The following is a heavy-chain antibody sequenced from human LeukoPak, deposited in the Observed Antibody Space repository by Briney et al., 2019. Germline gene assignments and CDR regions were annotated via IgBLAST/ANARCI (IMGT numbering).Heavy chain of an antibody. J-gene: IGHJ4*02. Sequence: GGSLRLSCAASGFTFSSYWMSWVRQAPGKGLEWVANIKQDGSEKYYVDSVKGRFTISRDNAKNSLYLQMNSLRAEDTAVYYCARDHGYYDSSGYYGFGYWGQGTLVTVSS. D-gene: IGHD3-22*01. CDR2: IKQDGSEK. CDR1: GFTFSSYW. V-gene: IGHV3-7*01. CDR3: ARDHGYYDSSGYYGFGY.